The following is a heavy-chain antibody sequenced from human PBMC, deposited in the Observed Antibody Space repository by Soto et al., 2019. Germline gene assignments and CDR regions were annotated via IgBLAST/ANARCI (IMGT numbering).Heavy chain of an antibody. CDR2: IYYSGST. D-gene: IGHD4-17*01. J-gene: IGHJ4*02. V-gene: IGHV4-30-4*01. Sequence: KPSETLSLTCTVSGGSISSGDYYWSWIRQPPGKGLEWIGYIYYSGSTYYNPSPKSRVTISVDTSKNQFSLKLSSVTAADTAVYYCASVDYGDYEFGNYFDYWGQGTLVTVSS. CDR3: ASVDYGDYEFGNYFDY. CDR1: GGSISSGDYY.